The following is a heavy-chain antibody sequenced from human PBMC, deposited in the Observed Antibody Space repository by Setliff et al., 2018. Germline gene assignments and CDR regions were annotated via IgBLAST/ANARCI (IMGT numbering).Heavy chain of an antibody. CDR1: GYSFINYG. D-gene: IGHD1-7*01. CDR3: ARNALTGTTRKYYYYMDV. Sequence: ASVKVSCKTSGYSFINYGLSWMRQAPGQGLEWVGWISGYNGNTDYAQNLQGRVTMTRNTSISTAYMELSSLTSEDTAVYYCARNALTGTTRKYYYYMDVWGQGTMVTVSS. J-gene: IGHJ6*03. V-gene: IGHV1-18*01. CDR2: ISGYNGNT.